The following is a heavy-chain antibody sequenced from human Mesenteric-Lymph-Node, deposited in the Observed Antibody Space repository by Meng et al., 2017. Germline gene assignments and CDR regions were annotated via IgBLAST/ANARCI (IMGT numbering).Heavy chain of an antibody. D-gene: IGHD3-10*01. V-gene: IGHV3-48*03. CDR2: ISSSGSTI. J-gene: IGHJ4*02. Sequence: GESLKISCAASGFTFSSYEMNWVRQAPGKGLEWVSYISSSGSTIYYADSVKGRITISRNNAKNSLYLQMNSLRTEDTAVYYCARKKQILWFGELSPHHFDYWGQGTLVTVSS. CDR1: GFTFSSYE. CDR3: ARKKQILWFGELSPHHFDY.